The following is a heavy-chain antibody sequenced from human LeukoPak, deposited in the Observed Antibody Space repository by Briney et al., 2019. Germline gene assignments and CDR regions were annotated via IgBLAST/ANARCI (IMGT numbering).Heavy chain of an antibody. D-gene: IGHD1-26*01. CDR2: IYSGGST. J-gene: IGHJ6*03. V-gene: IGHV3-53*01. CDR1: GFTVSSNY. Sequence: PGGSLRLSCAACGFTVSSNYMSWVRQAPGKGLEWVSIIYSGGSTFYADSVKGRFTISRDNAKNSLYLQMDSLGPEDTAVYYCARDPYSGNYGTYYYYYMDVWGKGTTVTISS. CDR3: ARDPYSGNYGTYYYYYMDV.